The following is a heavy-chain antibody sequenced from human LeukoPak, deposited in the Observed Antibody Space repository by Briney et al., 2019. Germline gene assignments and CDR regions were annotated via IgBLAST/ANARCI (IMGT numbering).Heavy chain of an antibody. CDR2: ISGSGGST. D-gene: IGHD5-18*01. V-gene: IGHV3-23*01. CDR3: AKDLGPWIQPWVGGPGY. Sequence: GGSLRLSCAASGFTFSSYAMSWVRQAPGKGLEWVSAISGSGGSTYYADSVKGRFTISRDNSKNTLYLQMNSLRAEDTAVYYCAKDLGPWIQPWVGGPGYWGQGTLVTVSS. J-gene: IGHJ4*02. CDR1: GFTFSSYA.